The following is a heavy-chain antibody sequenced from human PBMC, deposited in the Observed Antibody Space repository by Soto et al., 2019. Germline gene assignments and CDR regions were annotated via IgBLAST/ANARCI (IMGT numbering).Heavy chain of an antibody. V-gene: IGHV1-3*05. CDR2: INAGNGNT. CDR3: ARSIVVVTALDY. J-gene: IGHJ4*02. D-gene: IGHD2-21*02. CDR1: GYTFTSYA. Sequence: QVKLVQSGAEEKKPGASVKVSCKASGYTFTSYAMHWVRQAPGQRLEWMGWINAGNGNTKYSQKFQGRVTITRDTSASTGYMELSSLRSEDTAVYYCARSIVVVTALDYWGQGTLVTVSS.